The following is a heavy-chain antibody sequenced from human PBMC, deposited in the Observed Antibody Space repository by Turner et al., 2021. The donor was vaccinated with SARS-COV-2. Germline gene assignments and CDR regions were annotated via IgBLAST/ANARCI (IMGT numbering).Heavy chain of an antibody. Sequence: QLQLQESGPGLVKPSETLSLTCTVSGGSISSSSYYWGWIRQSPGKGLEWIGNIYYSGRSYYSPSLGSRVTISVDTSKNQFSLRLSSVTAADTAVYYCASAFFYDSSGYYDYFDHWGQGTLVTVSS. D-gene: IGHD3-22*01. J-gene: IGHJ4*02. CDR2: IYYSGRS. V-gene: IGHV4-39*01. CDR1: GGSISSSSYY. CDR3: ASAFFYDSSGYYDYFDH.